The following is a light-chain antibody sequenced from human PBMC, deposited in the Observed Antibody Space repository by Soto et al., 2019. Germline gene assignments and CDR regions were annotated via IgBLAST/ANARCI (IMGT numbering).Light chain of an antibody. Sequence: QSVLTQPRSVSGPPGQSVSISCTGTSSDVGRYSYVSWYQQHPGKAPKLMIYDVSERPSGVPDRFSGSKSGTSATLGITGFQTGDEADYYCGSWDSSLSAYVFGTGTKVTV. V-gene: IGLV2-11*01. J-gene: IGLJ1*01. CDR1: SSDVGRYSY. CDR3: GSWDSSLSAYV. CDR2: DVS.